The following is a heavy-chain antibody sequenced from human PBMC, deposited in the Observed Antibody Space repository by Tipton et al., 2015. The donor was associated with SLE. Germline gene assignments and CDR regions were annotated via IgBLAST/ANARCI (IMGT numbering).Heavy chain of an antibody. CDR1: GFIFGTYW. CDR3: ARDRGSWGYYMDV. CDR2: IKEDGSAE. V-gene: IGHV3-7*01. D-gene: IGHD6-13*01. Sequence: QLVQSGGGLVQPGGSLRLSCEASGFIFGTYWMTWVRQVSGKGLEWVANIKEDGSAEYYVDSVKGRFIISRDNTKNSLYLQMSSLRAEDTAVYYCARDRGSWGYYMDVWGQGTTVAVSS. J-gene: IGHJ6*03.